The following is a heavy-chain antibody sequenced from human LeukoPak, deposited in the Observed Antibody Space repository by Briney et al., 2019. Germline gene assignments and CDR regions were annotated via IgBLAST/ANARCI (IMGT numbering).Heavy chain of an antibody. CDR3: ARGGRYCSSTSCHGGRWFDP. CDR1: GGSFSGYY. CDR2: INHSGST. V-gene: IGHV4-34*01. D-gene: IGHD2-2*01. J-gene: IGHJ5*02. Sequence: SETLSLTCAVYGGSFSGYYWSWIRQPPGKGLEWIGEINHSGSTNYNPSLKSRVTISVDTSKNQFSLKLSSVAAADTAVYYCARGGRYCSSTSCHGGRWFDPWGQGTLVTVSS.